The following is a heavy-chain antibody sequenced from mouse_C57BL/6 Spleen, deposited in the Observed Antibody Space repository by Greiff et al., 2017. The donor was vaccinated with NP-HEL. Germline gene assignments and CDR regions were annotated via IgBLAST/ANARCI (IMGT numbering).Heavy chain of an antibody. V-gene: IGHV1-55*01. Sequence: QVQLQQPGAELVKPGASVKMSCKASGYTFTSYWITWVKQRPGQGLEWIGDIYPGSGSTNYNEKFKSKATLTVDTSSSTAYMQLSSLTSEDSAVYYCARPPYYYGSSNWYFDVWGTGTTVTVSS. CDR3: ARPPYYYGSSNWYFDV. J-gene: IGHJ1*03. D-gene: IGHD1-1*01. CDR1: GYTFTSYW. CDR2: IYPGSGST.